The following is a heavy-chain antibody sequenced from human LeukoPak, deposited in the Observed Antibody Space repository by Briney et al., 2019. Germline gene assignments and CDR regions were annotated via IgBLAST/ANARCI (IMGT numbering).Heavy chain of an antibody. J-gene: IGHJ4*02. CDR2: INHSGST. D-gene: IGHD2-2*01. Sequence: PSETLSLTCAVYGGSFSGYYWSWIRQPPGKRLEWIGEINHSGSTNYNPSLKSRVTISVDTSKNQFSLKLSSMTAADTAVYYCARGGIVVVPAGFDYWGQGTLVTVS. CDR3: ARGGIVVVPAGFDY. V-gene: IGHV4-34*01. CDR1: GGSFSGYY.